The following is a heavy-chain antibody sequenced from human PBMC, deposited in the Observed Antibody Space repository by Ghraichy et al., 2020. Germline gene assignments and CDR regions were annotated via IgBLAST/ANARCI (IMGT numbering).Heavy chain of an antibody. J-gene: IGHJ4*02. D-gene: IGHD3-16*01. CDR3: ATRPPGGVYLGVWDY. V-gene: IGHV4-31*03. CDR1: GGSISSGGYY. CDR2: ISDSGTT. Sequence: SETLSLTCTVSGGSISSGGYYWSWLSQRPGKGLEGIGYISDSGTTNSNPSLKSRVIMSLATSKNQISLKLSSVTAADTAVYYCATRPPGGVYLGVWDYWGQGILVTVSS.